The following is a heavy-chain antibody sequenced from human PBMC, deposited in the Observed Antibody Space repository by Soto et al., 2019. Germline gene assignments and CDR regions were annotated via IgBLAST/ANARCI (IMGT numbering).Heavy chain of an antibody. CDR2: ITIRTGNV. Sequence: SLRLSCEASGFTISECSMNWVRQAPGKGLEWLAYITIRTGNVLYADSVRGRFTISADNAENSVILQMNSLRDEDSAVYFCVRDRDLYRDMFHADLWGQGTLVTVS. V-gene: IGHV3-48*02. J-gene: IGHJ4*01. CDR1: GFTISECS. CDR3: VRDRDLYRDMFHADL. D-gene: IGHD3-10*02.